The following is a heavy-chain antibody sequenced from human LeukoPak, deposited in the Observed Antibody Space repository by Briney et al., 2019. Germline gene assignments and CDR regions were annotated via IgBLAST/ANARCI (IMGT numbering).Heavy chain of an antibody. CDR3: ARPIVATNLDY. Sequence: GSLRLSCAASGITFSSFWMSWVCQAPGKGLEWVANIKQDGSEKNYVDSVKGRFTISRDNAKNSLYLQMNSLRAEDTAVYYCARPIVATNLDYWGQGALVSASS. V-gene: IGHV3-7*05. CDR1: GITFSSFW. CDR2: IKQDGSEK. D-gene: IGHD5-12*01. J-gene: IGHJ4*02.